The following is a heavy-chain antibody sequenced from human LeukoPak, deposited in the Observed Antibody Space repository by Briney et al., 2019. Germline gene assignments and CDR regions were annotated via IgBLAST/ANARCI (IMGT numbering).Heavy chain of an antibody. D-gene: IGHD2-2*01. Sequence: GGSLRLSCAASGFNFRTNGMLWVRQAPGRGREVVCVISNYGSYPSYGGSVKGRFTISRDNSKNTLYLQMNTLRAEDAAVYYCATDYAAMPGSWCQGTLVAVSS. CDR2: ISNYGSYP. V-gene: IGHV3-30*03. CDR1: GFNFRTNG. J-gene: IGHJ4*02. CDR3: ATDYAAMPGS.